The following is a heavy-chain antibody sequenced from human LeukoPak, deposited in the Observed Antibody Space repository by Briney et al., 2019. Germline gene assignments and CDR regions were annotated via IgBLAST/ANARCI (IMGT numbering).Heavy chain of an antibody. CDR3: ARVGIAAAAKLDY. J-gene: IGHJ4*02. CDR1: GGSISSYY. CDR2: IYYSGST. V-gene: IGHV4-59*12. Sequence: PSQTLPLTCTVSGGSISSYYWSWIRQPPGKGLEWIGYIYYSGSTNYNPSLKSRVTISVDTSKNQFSLKLSSVTAADTAVYYCARVGIAAAAKLDYWGQGTLVTVSS. D-gene: IGHD6-13*01.